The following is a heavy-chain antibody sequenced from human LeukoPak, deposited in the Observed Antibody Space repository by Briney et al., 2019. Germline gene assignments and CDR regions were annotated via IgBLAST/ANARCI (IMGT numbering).Heavy chain of an antibody. J-gene: IGHJ3*01. V-gene: IGHV3-30*18. Sequence: GGSLRLSCAASGFTFSSYGMHWVRQAPGKGLEWVAVISYDGSNKYYADSVKGRFTISRDNSKNTLHLQMNSLRAEDTAVYYCAKDHSVGTVPAWGQGTMVTVSS. CDR3: AKDHSVGTVPA. CDR2: ISYDGSNK. CDR1: GFTFSSYG. D-gene: IGHD4-17*01.